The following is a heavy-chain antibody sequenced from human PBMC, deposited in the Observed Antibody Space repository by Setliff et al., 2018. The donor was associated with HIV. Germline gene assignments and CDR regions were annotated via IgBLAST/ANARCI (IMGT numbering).Heavy chain of an antibody. CDR3: ARHLTTVTTSQLDY. V-gene: IGHV4-39*01. J-gene: IGHJ4*02. D-gene: IGHD4-17*01. CDR1: GGSISSSSYY. CDR2: IYYSGST. Sequence: SETLSLTCTVSGGSISSSSYYWGWIRQPPGKGLEWIGSIYYSGSTYYNPSLKSRVTISVDTSKNQFSLKLSSVTAADTAVYYCARHLTTVTTSQLDYWGQGTLGTVPQ.